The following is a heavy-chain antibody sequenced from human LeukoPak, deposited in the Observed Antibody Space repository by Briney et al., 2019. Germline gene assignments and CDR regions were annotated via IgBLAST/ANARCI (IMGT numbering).Heavy chain of an antibody. CDR3: ARGGWFGELLSPFYYYYGMDV. CDR2: IYYSGST. Sequence: SETLSLTCTVSGGSISSGDYYWSWIRQPPGKGLEWIGYIYYSGSTYYNPSLQSRVTISVDTSKNQFSLKLSSVTAADTAVYYCARGGWFGELLSPFYYYYGMDVWGKGTTVTVSS. D-gene: IGHD3-10*01. J-gene: IGHJ6*04. V-gene: IGHV4-30-4*01. CDR1: GGSISSGDYY.